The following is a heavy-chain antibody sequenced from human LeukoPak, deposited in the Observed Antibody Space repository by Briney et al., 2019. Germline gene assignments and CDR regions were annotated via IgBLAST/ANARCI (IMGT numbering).Heavy chain of an antibody. CDR1: GGSISSSNYY. J-gene: IGHJ6*03. CDR2: IYYSGST. D-gene: IGHD1-1*01. Sequence: SETLSLTCNVSGGSISSSNYYWTWIRQPPGKGLEWIGYIYYSGSTNYNSSLKSRVTMSVDMSKNQFSLNLRSVTAADTAVYFCARGRVSSSTWYSTYYYYFYMDVWGKGTTVTVSS. CDR3: ARGRVSSSTWYSTYYYYFYMDV. V-gene: IGHV4-61*01.